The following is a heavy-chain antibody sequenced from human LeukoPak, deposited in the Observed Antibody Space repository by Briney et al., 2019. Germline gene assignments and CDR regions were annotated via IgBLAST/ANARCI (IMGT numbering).Heavy chain of an antibody. J-gene: IGHJ4*02. CDR3: ARHSRGEGTPSDY. V-gene: IGHV4-39*01. CDR1: GGSISSSSYY. Sequence: KASETLSLTCTVSGGSISSSSYYWGWSRQPPGKGLEWIGSIYYSGSTYYNPSLKSRVTISVDTSKNQFSLKLSSVTAADTAVYYCARHSRGEGTPSDYWGQGTLVTVSS. D-gene: IGHD3-10*01. CDR2: IYYSGST.